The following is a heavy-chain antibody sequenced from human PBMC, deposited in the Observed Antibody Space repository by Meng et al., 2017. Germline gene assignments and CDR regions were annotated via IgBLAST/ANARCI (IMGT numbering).Heavy chain of an antibody. J-gene: IGHJ3*02. Sequence: QVRLQESGPGLVNPSQTLSLTCTVSGGSIGSCVYYWSWNRQHPGKGLEWIGYIYYSGSTYYNPSLKSRVTISVDTSKNQFSLKLSSVTAADTAVYYCARDQGGSGSFGFAFDIWGQGTMVTVSS. CDR3: ARDQGGSGSFGFAFDI. V-gene: IGHV4-31*03. D-gene: IGHD6-19*01. CDR1: GGSIGSCVYY. CDR2: IYYSGST.